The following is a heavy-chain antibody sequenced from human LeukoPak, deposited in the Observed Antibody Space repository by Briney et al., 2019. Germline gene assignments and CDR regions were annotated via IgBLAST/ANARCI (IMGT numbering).Heavy chain of an antibody. V-gene: IGHV3-23*01. D-gene: IGHD3-22*01. Sequence: QPGGSLRLSCAASGFTFSSYAMSWVRQAPGKGPEWVSFISGSGGRTYYADSVKGRFTTSRDNSKNTLYLQMNSLRAEDTAVYYCAKDDSSGYYLDYWGQGTLVTVSS. J-gene: IGHJ4*02. CDR2: ISGSGGRT. CDR3: AKDDSSGYYLDY. CDR1: GFTFSSYA.